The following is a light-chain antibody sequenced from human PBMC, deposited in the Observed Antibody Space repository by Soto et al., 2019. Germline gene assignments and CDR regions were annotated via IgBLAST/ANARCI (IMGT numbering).Light chain of an antibody. CDR2: GNS. Sequence: QSVLTQPPSVSGAPGQRVTLSCTGSSSNIGAGYDVHWYQQLPGTAPKLLIYGNSNRPSGVPYRFSGYKSGTSASLAITGLQAEDEADYYCQSYDSSLSGYVFGTGTKVTVL. CDR3: QSYDSSLSGYV. V-gene: IGLV1-40*01. CDR1: SSNIGAGYD. J-gene: IGLJ1*01.